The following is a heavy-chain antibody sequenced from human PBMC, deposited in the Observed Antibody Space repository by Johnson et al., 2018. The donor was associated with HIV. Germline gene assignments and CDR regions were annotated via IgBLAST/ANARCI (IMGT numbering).Heavy chain of an antibody. Sequence: QVQLVESGGGVVQPGGSLRLSCAASGFTFSKYIMHWVRQAPGKGLEWVAVISYDGSNKYYADSVKGRFTISRDNSKNTLYLQMNSLRAEDTAVYYCARDYGDYAHDAFDIWGQGTMVTVSS. D-gene: IGHD4-17*01. V-gene: IGHV3-30*04. CDR1: GFTFSKYI. CDR2: ISYDGSNK. CDR3: ARDYGDYAHDAFDI. J-gene: IGHJ3*02.